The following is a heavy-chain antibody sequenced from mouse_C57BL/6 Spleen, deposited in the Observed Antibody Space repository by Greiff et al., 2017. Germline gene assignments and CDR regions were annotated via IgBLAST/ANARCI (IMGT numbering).Heavy chain of an antibody. Sequence: VQLQQSGAELVRPGTSVKVSCKASGYAFTNYLIEWVKQRPGQGLEWIGVINPGSGGTNYNEKFKGKATLTADKSSSTAYMQLSSLTSEDSAVYFCVYEDDGDFDVWGTGTTVTVSS. J-gene: IGHJ1*03. CDR1: GYAFTNYL. CDR3: VYEDDGDFDV. CDR2: INPGSGGT. D-gene: IGHD2-4*01. V-gene: IGHV1-54*01.